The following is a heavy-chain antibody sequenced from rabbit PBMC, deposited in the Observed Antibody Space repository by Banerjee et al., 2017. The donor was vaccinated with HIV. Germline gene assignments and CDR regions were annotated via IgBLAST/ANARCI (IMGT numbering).Heavy chain of an antibody. Sequence: QSLEESGGDLVKPGASLTLTCTASGFSFSSSYYMCWVRQAPGKGPEWIACIYNGDGSTYYASWAKGRFTISKTSSTTVTLQMTSLTAADTATYFCARDQNAGYVGYGYRNFAFDSWGPGTLVTVS. CDR2: IYNGDGST. CDR1: GFSFSSSYY. V-gene: IGHV1S40*01. J-gene: IGHJ2*01. CDR3: ARDQNAGYVGYGYRNFAFDS. D-gene: IGHD6-1*01.